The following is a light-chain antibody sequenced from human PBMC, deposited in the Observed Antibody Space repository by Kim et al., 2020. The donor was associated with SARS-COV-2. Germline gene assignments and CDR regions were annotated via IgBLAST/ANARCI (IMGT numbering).Light chain of an antibody. Sequence: AQGKTATSTGGGTNMDSRGVHWYQQRPGKAPKQVIYFDTNRPSGIPERFSGSNSGNTATLTISRVEAGDEADYYCQVWDSGSYHVVFGGGTKLTVL. CDR2: FDT. V-gene: IGLV3-21*01. CDR3: QVWDSGSYHVV. J-gene: IGLJ2*01. CDR1: NMDSRG.